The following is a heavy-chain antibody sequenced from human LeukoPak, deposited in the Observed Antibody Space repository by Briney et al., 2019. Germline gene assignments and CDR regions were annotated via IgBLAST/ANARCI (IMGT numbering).Heavy chain of an antibody. J-gene: IGHJ4*02. Sequence: SETLSLTCTVSGGSISSSSYYWGWIRQPPGKGLEWIGSIYYSGRTYYNPSLKSRVTTSVDTSKNQFSLKLSSVTAADTAVYYCAREQYCSGGSCYGTIDHWGQGTLVTVSS. CDR1: GGSISSSSYY. V-gene: IGHV4-39*07. CDR2: IYYSGRT. D-gene: IGHD2-15*01. CDR3: AREQYCSGGSCYGTIDH.